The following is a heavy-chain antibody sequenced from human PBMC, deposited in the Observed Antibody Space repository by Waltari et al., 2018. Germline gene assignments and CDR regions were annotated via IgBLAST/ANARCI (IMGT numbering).Heavy chain of an antibody. CDR1: GFTVSSNY. D-gene: IGHD5-18*01. J-gene: IGHJ2*01. Sequence: EVQLVESGGGLIQPGGSLRLSCAASGFTVSSNYMSWVRQAPGKGLEGVSVIYSGGSRYNADSEKGRFTIARDNSKNTVYLQMNSLGAEDTAVYYCASETAMGFYWCFDPWGRGTLVTVSS. CDR3: ASETAMGFYWCFDP. V-gene: IGHV3-53*01. CDR2: IYSGGSR.